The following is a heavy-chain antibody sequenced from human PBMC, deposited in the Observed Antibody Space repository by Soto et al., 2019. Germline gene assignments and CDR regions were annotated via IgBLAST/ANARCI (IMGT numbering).Heavy chain of an antibody. CDR1: GFTFSSYW. Sequence: PGGSLRLSCAASGFTFSSYWMNWVRQAPGKGLEWVADIKKDGSEKKYVDSVKGRFTISRDNAKNSLYLQMNSLRPEDTAVYYCARMGYSGWYSNAADAFDIWGQGTMVTVSS. CDR3: ARMGYSGWYSNAADAFDI. V-gene: IGHV3-7*05. J-gene: IGHJ3*02. D-gene: IGHD6-19*01. CDR2: IKKDGSEK.